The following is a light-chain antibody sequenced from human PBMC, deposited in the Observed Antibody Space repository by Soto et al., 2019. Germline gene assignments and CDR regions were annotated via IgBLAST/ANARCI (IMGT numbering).Light chain of an antibody. CDR3: QQYNAYSTWT. CDR1: QSISRW. CDR2: DAS. J-gene: IGKJ1*01. Sequence: DIQMTQSPSTLSASVGDRVTITCRASQSISRWLAWYQQKPGKAPKILIYDASILKSGVPSRFIGSGSGTEFTLTISSLQPDDFATYYCQQYNAYSTWTFGQGTEVEIK. V-gene: IGKV1-5*01.